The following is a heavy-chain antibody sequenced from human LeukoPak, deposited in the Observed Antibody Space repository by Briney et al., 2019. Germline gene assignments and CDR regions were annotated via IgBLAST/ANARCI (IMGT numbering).Heavy chain of an antibody. D-gene: IGHD2-21*02. CDR1: GYTFTNYD. CDR2: MNPYTGNT. Sequence: ASVKVSFKASGYTFTNYDINWVRQAPGQRPEWMGWMNPYTGNTGYAPKFQARVTMIRDTSISPANMERTRLTSEDPAVSYCPRSLACGDCYLTSDFWGQGTLITVSS. J-gene: IGHJ4*02. V-gene: IGHV1-8*01. CDR3: PRSLACGDCYLTSDF.